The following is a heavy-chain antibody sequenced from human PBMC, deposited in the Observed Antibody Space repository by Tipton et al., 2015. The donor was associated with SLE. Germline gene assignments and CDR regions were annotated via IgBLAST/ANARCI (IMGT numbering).Heavy chain of an antibody. Sequence: SLRLSCAASGFTLADYAMHWVRQAPGKGLEWVSLISWDGGSTYYADSVKGRFTISRDDSKNSLYLQMDSLRPEDTALYSCAKDYFELFAGDNANYFYYYMDVWGKGTTVTVSS. D-gene: IGHD3-9*01. CDR3: AKDYFELFAGDNANYFYYYMDV. J-gene: IGHJ6*03. CDR1: GFTLADYA. V-gene: IGHV3-43D*03. CDR2: ISWDGGST.